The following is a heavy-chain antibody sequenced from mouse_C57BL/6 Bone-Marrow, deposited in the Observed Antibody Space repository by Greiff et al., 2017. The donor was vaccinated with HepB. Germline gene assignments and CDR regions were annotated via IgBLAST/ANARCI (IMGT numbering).Heavy chain of an antibody. CDR3: ARDGYYGKGGYFDV. CDR1: GFTFSDFY. Sequence: EVQGVESGGGLVQSGRSLRLSCATSGFTFSDFYMEWVRQAPGKGLEWIAASRNKANDYTTEYSASVKGRFIVSRDTSQSILYLQMNALRAEDTAIYYCARDGYYGKGGYFDVWGTGTTVTVSS. V-gene: IGHV7-1*01. D-gene: IGHD2-1*01. J-gene: IGHJ1*03. CDR2: SRNKANDYTT.